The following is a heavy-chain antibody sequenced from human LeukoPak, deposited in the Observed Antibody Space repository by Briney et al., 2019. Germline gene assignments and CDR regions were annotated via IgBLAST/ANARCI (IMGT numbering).Heavy chain of an antibody. CDR2: ISSWCST. CDR1: GFTVNSNY. CDR3: AREKDTGRFNDAFDI. D-gene: IGHD1-26*01. V-gene: IGHV3-53*01. J-gene: IGHJ3*02. Sequence: GGSLRLSCAASGFTVNSNYMSCVRQSPGKGLEWFSVISSWCSTHHADSGNGRFTISRENSKKTVYLQMNSLRAEDTAVYYCAREKDTGRFNDAFDIWGQGTMVTVSS.